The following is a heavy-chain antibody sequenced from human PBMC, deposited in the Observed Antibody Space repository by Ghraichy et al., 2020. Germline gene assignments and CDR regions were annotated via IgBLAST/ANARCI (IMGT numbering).Heavy chain of an antibody. V-gene: IGHV3-23*01. CDR3: AKGYSNYDYYYYGMDV. Sequence: GGSLRLSCAASGFTFSSYAMSWVRQAPGKGLEWVSAISGSGGSTYYADSVKGRFTISRDNSKNTLYLQMNSLRAEDTAVYYCAKGYSNYDYYYYGMDVWGQGTTVTVSS. CDR1: GFTFSSYA. J-gene: IGHJ6*02. CDR2: ISGSGGST. D-gene: IGHD4-11*01.